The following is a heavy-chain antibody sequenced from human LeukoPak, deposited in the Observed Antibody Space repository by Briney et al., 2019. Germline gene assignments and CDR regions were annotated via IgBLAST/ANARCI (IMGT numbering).Heavy chain of an antibody. Sequence: GGSLRLSCAASGFTFSDYYMSWIRQAPGKGLEWVSYISSSGSTIYYADSVKGRFTISRDNAKNSLYLQMNSLRAEDTAVYYCARDHGFHYYDSSGPLSGYYYYYGMDVWGQGATVTVSS. CDR3: ARDHGFHYYDSSGPLSGYYYYYGMDV. CDR1: GFTFSDYY. D-gene: IGHD3-22*01. J-gene: IGHJ6*02. CDR2: ISSSGSTI. V-gene: IGHV3-11*01.